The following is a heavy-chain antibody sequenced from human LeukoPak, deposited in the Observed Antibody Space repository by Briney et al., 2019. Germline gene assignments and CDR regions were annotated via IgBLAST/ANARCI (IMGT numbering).Heavy chain of an antibody. CDR2: ISTGSSDI. CDR3: TRDGVGDNHFDY. Sequence: GGSLRLSCAASGFTFDSYTMHWVRQAPGKGLEWVSSISTGSSDIYYADSVKGRFTISRDNANNSLFLQMNSLSVEDTAFYYCTRDGVGDNHFDYWGQGILVTVSS. D-gene: IGHD4-17*01. V-gene: IGHV3-21*01. J-gene: IGHJ4*02. CDR1: GFTFDSYT.